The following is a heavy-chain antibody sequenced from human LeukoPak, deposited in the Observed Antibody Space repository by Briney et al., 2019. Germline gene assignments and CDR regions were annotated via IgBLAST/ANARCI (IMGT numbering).Heavy chain of an antibody. CDR1: GYTFTSYY. Sequence: ASVKVSCKASGYTFTSYYMHWVRQAPGQGLEWMGIVNPSGGSTSYAQKFQGRVTMTRDTSTSTVYMELSSLRSEDTAVYYCARGPTMIVVVNTEDAFDIWGQGTMVTVSS. D-gene: IGHD3-22*01. J-gene: IGHJ3*02. CDR2: VNPSGGST. V-gene: IGHV1-46*01. CDR3: ARGPTMIVVVNTEDAFDI.